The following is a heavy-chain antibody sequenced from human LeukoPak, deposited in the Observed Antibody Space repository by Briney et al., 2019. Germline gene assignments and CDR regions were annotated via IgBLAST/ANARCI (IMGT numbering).Heavy chain of an antibody. D-gene: IGHD2-2*01. J-gene: IGHJ5*02. Sequence: ASVKVSCKASGYTFTSYYMHWVRQAPGQGLEWMGTINPSSGSRSYAQKFQGRVTMTRDTSTNIVYMELSSLRSEDTAVYFCARDACSSTICQAGGNWFDPWGRGTLVIVS. V-gene: IGHV1-46*01. CDR2: INPSSGSR. CDR1: GYTFTSYY. CDR3: ARDACSSTICQAGGNWFDP.